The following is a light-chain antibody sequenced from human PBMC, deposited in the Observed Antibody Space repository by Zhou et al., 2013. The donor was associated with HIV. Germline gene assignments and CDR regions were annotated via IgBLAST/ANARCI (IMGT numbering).Light chain of an antibody. CDR2: AAS. Sequence: AILMTQSPSSLSASVGDRVIITCRASQVIGNDLAWYQQKPGNAPKLLIYAASILQSGVPSRFSGRGSGTDFTLTISSLQADDFATYYCQQYNSYSPTFGPGTKVNFK. CDR1: QVIGND. J-gene: IGKJ3*01. V-gene: IGKV1-6*01. CDR3: QQYNSYSPT.